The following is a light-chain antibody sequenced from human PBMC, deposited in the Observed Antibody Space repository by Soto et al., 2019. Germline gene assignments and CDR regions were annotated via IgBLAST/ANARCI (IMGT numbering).Light chain of an antibody. Sequence: EIVLTQSPATLSLSPGERATLSCRPRQRVSSYLAWYQLKPGQAPRLLIYDASSRATGIPDRFSGSGSGTDFALTISRLEPEDFAVYYCQQYGSIPWTFGQGTKVDIK. J-gene: IGKJ1*01. CDR1: QRVSSY. CDR2: DAS. CDR3: QQYGSIPWT. V-gene: IGKV3-20*01.